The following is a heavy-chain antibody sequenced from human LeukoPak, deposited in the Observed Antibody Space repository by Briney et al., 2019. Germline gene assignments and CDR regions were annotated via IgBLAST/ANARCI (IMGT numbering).Heavy chain of an antibody. J-gene: IGHJ4*02. CDR2: ISSSSSYI. V-gene: IGHV3-21*01. D-gene: IGHD6-13*01. CDR1: GFTFSSYS. Sequence: GGSLRLSCAASGFTFSSYSMNWVRQAPGKGLEWVSSISSSSSYIYYADSVKGRFTISRDNAKNSLYLQMNSLRAEDTAVYYCARDQGSSWYYFDYWGQGTLVTVSS. CDR3: ARDQGSSWYYFDY.